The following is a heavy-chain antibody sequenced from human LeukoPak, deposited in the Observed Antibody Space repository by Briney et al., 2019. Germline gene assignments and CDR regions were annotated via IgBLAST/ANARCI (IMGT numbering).Heavy chain of an antibody. D-gene: IGHD2-2*01. CDR2: INWNGGST. J-gene: IGHJ6*03. V-gene: IGHV3-20*04. CDR3: ARTSLGTSQYYYYMDV. Sequence: GGSLRLSCAASGFTFADYGMSWVRQAPGKGLEWVSGINWNGGSTGYADSVKGRFTISRDNATNSLYLQMDSLRAEDAALYYCARTSLGTSQYYYYMDVWGKGTTVTVSS. CDR1: GFTFADYG.